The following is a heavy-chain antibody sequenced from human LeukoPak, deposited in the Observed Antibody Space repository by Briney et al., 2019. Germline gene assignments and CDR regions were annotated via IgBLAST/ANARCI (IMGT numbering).Heavy chain of an antibody. CDR2: INPNSGGT. Sequence: GASVKVSCKASGYTFTGYYMHWVRQAPGQGLEWMGWINPNSGGTNYAQKFQGRVTMTRDTSTSTAYMELSRLRSDDTAVYYCARAGVDGYDLYDYWGQGTLVTVSS. D-gene: IGHD5-24*01. CDR3: ARAGVDGYDLYDY. CDR1: GYTFTGYY. V-gene: IGHV1-2*02. J-gene: IGHJ4*02.